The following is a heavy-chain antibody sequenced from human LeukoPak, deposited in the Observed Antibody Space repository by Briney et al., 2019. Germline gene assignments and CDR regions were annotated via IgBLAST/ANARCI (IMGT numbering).Heavy chain of an antibody. J-gene: IGHJ4*02. D-gene: IGHD3-22*01. Sequence: PSETLSLTCTVSGGSISSYYWSWIRQPPGKGLEWIGYIYDSGSTNYNPSLKSRVTISVDMSKSQFSLKLSSVTAADTAVYYCARSYYYDSSGYYPEYWGQGTLVTVSS. CDR3: ARSYYYDSSGYYPEY. V-gene: IGHV4-59*01. CDR1: GGSISSYY. CDR2: IYDSGST.